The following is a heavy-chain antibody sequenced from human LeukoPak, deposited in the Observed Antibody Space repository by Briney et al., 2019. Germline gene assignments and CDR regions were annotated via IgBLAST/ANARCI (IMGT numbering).Heavy chain of an antibody. CDR1: GFTFNAHW. CDR3: ARDLNWNQADY. D-gene: IGHD1-20*01. V-gene: IGHV3-74*01. Sequence: GGSLRLSCAASGFTFNAHWMHWVRQTPEKGLVWLSRINTDGSTTNYADAVKGRFTISRDNAKDTLYLQKNSLRVEDTAVYYCARDLNWNQADYWGQGSLVTVSS. CDR2: INTDGSTT. J-gene: IGHJ4*02.